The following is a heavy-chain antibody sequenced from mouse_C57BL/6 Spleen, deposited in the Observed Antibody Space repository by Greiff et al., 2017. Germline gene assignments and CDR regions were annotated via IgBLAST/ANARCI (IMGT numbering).Heavy chain of an antibody. CDR1: GYTFTSYT. J-gene: IGHJ3*01. V-gene: IGHV1-4*01. Sequence: QVQLQQSGAELARPGASVKMSCKASGYTFTSYTMHWVKQRPGQGLEWIGYINPSSGYTKYNQKFKDKATLTADKSSSTAYMQLSSLTSEDSAVYYCARSTELYYFDYWGQGTLVTVSA. CDR3: ARSTELYYFDY. D-gene: IGHD2-4*01. CDR2: INPSSGYT.